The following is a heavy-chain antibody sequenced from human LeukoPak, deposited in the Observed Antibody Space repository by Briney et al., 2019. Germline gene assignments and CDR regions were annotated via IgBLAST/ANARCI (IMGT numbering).Heavy chain of an antibody. CDR1: GFTFSSSW. CDR2: IKPDGNDQ. CDR3: ARIYYGYVWGSSRPYYFDY. Sequence: GGSLRLSCAASGFTFSSSWMTWVRQASGKGLEWVANIKPDGNDQYYVDSVKGRFTISRDNAENSLYLQMNSLRAEDTSVYYCARIYYGYVWGSSRPYYFDYWGQGILVTVSS. J-gene: IGHJ4*02. D-gene: IGHD3-16*02. V-gene: IGHV3-7*01.